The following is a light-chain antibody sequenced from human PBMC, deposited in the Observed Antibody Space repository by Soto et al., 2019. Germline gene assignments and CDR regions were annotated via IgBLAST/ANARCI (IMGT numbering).Light chain of an antibody. CDR1: QSVSNNY. CDR3: QQYGSSPPFT. Sequence: EIVWTQSPGTLSLSPGERATLSCRASQSVSNNYLAWYQKKPGQAPRLLVYGASSRATGIPDRFGGSGSGTDFTLTISRLEPEDFAVYYCQQYGSSPPFTFGQGTKVDIK. J-gene: IGKJ1*01. V-gene: IGKV3-20*01. CDR2: GAS.